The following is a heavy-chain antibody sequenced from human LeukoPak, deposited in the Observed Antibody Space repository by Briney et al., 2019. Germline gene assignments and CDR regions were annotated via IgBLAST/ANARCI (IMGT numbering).Heavy chain of an antibody. CDR3: ARVAFGTLSCFDY. CDR2: IYYSGST. J-gene: IGHJ4*02. V-gene: IGHV4-59*01. D-gene: IGHD3-10*01. Sequence: SETLSLTCTVSGGSISSYYWSWIRQPPGKGLEWIGYIYYSGSTNYNPSLKSRVTISVDTSKNQFSLKLSSVTAADTAVYYCARVAFGTLSCFDYWGQGSLVTVSS. CDR1: GGSISSYY.